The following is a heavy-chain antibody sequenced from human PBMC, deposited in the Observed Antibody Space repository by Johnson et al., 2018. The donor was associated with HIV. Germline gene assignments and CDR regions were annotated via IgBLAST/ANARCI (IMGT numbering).Heavy chain of an antibody. CDR1: GFTFSNAW. D-gene: IGHD2-21*02. CDR2: IKTKTDGGTT. V-gene: IGHV3-15*01. Sequence: VQLVESGGGVVQPGRSLRLSCAASGFTFSNAWMSWVRQAPGKGLEWVGRIKTKTDGGTTDYAAPVKGRFTISRDDSKNTLYLQMNSLKTEDTAVYYCNTDRWYSYAFDIWGQGTMVTVSS. J-gene: IGHJ3*02. CDR3: NTDRWYSYAFDI.